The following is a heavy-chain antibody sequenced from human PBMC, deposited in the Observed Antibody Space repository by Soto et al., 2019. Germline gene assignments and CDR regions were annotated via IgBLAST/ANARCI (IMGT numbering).Heavy chain of an antibody. Sequence: SETLSLTCTVSGDSISRNGFFWAWIRQHPGKGLEWIGYIYNSGSSYYNPSLKSRVIISVDTSKNHFSLNLTAVTAADTAVYYCARGTMLRGPGYYYAMDVWGQGTTVTVSS. J-gene: IGHJ6*02. D-gene: IGHD3-10*01. CDR2: IYNSGSS. CDR1: GDSISRNGFF. CDR3: ARGTMLRGPGYYYAMDV. V-gene: IGHV4-31*03.